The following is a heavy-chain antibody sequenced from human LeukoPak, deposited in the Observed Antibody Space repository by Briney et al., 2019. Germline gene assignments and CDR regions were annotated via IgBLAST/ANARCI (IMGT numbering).Heavy chain of an antibody. CDR1: GFTFSSYS. Sequence: GGSLRLSCAASGFTFSSYSMNWVRQAPGKGLEWVSSISSSSSYIYYADSVKGRFTISRDNAKNSLYLQMNSLEAEDTALYYCAKCNLDNCREGFDIWGQGTMVTVSS. CDR3: AKCNLDNCREGFDI. D-gene: IGHD1-1*01. CDR2: ISSSSSYI. V-gene: IGHV3-21*04. J-gene: IGHJ3*02.